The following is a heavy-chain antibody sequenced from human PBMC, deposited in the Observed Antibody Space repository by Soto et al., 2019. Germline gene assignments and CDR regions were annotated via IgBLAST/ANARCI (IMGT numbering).Heavy chain of an antibody. CDR1: GGSISSGGYY. CDR3: ARVWDTAMALLDY. V-gene: IGHV4-31*03. CDR2: IYYSGST. D-gene: IGHD5-18*01. Sequence: SETLSLTCTVSGGSISSGGYYWSWIRQHPGKGLEWIGYIYYSGSTYYNPSLKSRVTISVDTSKNQFSLKLSSVTAADTAVYYCARVWDTAMALLDYWGQGTLVTVSS. J-gene: IGHJ4*02.